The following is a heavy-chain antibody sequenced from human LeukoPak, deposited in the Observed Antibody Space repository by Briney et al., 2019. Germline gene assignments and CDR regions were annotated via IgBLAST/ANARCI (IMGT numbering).Heavy chain of an antibody. J-gene: IGHJ4*02. CDR2: IKPDGSEK. CDR3: ARDGGYDFWSGYDY. CDR1: GFTFSSYW. V-gene: IGHV3-7*01. Sequence: PGGSLRLSCAASGFTFSSYWMSWVRQAPGKGLEWVANIKPDGSEKYYVDSVKGRFTISRDNAKNSLYLQMSSLRAEDTAVYYCARDGGYDFWSGYDYWGQGTLVTVSS. D-gene: IGHD3-3*01.